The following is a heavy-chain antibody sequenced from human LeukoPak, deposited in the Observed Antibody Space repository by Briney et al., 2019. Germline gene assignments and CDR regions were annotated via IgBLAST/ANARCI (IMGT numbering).Heavy chain of an antibody. V-gene: IGHV3-23*01. CDR1: GFTFTHYG. J-gene: IGHJ4*02. CDR3: AKGIELWLTYFDH. D-gene: IGHD5-18*01. CDR2: ISDSGGRT. Sequence: GRPLRLSCAASGFTFTHYGMHWVRQAPGMGLEWVSLISDSGGRTYYADSVRGRFTISRDNSKNTLSLQMNSLRAEDTAVYYCAKGIELWLTYFDHWGQGTLVTASS.